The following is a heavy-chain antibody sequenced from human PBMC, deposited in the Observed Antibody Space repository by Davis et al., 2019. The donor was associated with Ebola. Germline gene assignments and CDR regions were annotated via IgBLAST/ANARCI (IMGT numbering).Heavy chain of an antibody. V-gene: IGHV4-34*01. CDR1: GGSFSGYY. D-gene: IGHD3-22*01. J-gene: IGHJ4*02. CDR2: INHSGST. Sequence: MPSETLSLTCAVYGGSFSGYYWSWIRQPPGKGLEWIGEINHSGSTNYNPSLKSRVTISVDTSKNQFSLHLSSVTPEDTAVYYCARDPPYDQGYDYWGQGTLVTVSS. CDR3: ARDPPYDQGYDY.